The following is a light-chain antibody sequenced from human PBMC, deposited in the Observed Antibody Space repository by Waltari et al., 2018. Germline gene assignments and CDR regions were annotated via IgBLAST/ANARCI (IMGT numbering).Light chain of an antibody. CDR1: SSTIGSYY. CDR2: NDH. J-gene: IGLJ3*02. V-gene: IGLV1-47*01. CDR3: ATWDGSLSSWV. Sequence: QSVLTQPPSASGTPGQRVTIFCSGSSSTIGSYYVYWYQQLPGTAPKLLMFNDHHRPSGVPDRFSGSKSGTSASLAISGLRSEDEADYYCATWDGSLSSWVFGGGTKLTVL.